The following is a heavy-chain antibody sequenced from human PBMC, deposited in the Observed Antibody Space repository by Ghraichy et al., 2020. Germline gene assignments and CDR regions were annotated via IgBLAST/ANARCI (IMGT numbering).Heavy chain of an antibody. CDR2: ISSSSSYI. CDR3: ARARDWHWFDP. J-gene: IGHJ5*02. CDR1: GFTFSSYS. Sequence: GGSLRLSCAASGFTFSSYSMNWVRQAPGKGLEWVSSISSSSSYIYYADSVKGRFTISRDNAKNSLYLQMNSLRAEDTAVYYCARARDWHWFDPWGQGTLVTVSS. V-gene: IGHV3-21*01. D-gene: IGHD2-21*01.